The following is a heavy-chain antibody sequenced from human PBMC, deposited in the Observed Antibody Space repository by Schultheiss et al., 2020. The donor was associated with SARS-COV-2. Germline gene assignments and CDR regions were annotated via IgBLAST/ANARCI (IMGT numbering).Heavy chain of an antibody. CDR1: GGSISSGGYY. CDR2: IYYSGST. D-gene: IGHD2-15*01. CDR3: ARGALVVASSYYFDY. Sequence: SETLSLTCTVSGGSISSGGYYWSWIRQPPGKGLEWIGYIYYSGSTNYNPSLKSRVTISVDTSKNQFSLKLSSVTAADTAVYYCARGALVVASSYYFDYWAQGTLVTVSS. V-gene: IGHV4-61*08. J-gene: IGHJ4*02.